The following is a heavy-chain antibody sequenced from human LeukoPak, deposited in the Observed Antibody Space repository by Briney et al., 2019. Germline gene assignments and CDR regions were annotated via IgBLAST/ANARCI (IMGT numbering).Heavy chain of an antibody. Sequence: ASVKVSCKASGYTFTSYAMHWVRQAPGQRLEWMGWINAGNGNTKYSQKFQGRVTMTRDTSISTAYMELSRLRSDDTAVYYCARGEYSSSYPYYYYYMDVWGKGTTVTVSS. J-gene: IGHJ6*03. V-gene: IGHV1-3*01. CDR1: GYTFTSYA. D-gene: IGHD6-13*01. CDR2: INAGNGNT. CDR3: ARGEYSSSYPYYYYYMDV.